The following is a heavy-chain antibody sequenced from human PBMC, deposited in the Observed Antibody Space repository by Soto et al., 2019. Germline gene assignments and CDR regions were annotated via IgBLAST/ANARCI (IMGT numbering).Heavy chain of an antibody. Sequence: PGGSVRLSCAASRVTFNSYLMTYVLHAPGKGMEWVANIKQDRSEKYYVDSVSGRFTIFRDSAKNSLDLQMNSLGVEDTAVYYCEGDWAGDFDYWAQGTLVPVS. J-gene: IGHJ4*02. D-gene: IGHD3-10*01. CDR2: IKQDRSEK. CDR1: RVTFNSYL. V-gene: IGHV3-7*05. CDR3: EGDWAGDFDY.